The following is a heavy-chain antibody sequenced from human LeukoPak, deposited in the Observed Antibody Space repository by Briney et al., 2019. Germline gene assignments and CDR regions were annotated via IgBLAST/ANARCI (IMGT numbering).Heavy chain of an antibody. J-gene: IGHJ4*02. Sequence: GGSLRLSCAASGFTFSSYGMSWVRQAPGKGLEWVSAISGSGGSTYYADSMKGRFTISRDNSKNTLYLQMNSLRAEDTAVYYCAKGGSYYFDYFDYWGQGTLVTVSS. CDR2: ISGSGGST. D-gene: IGHD1-26*01. CDR1: GFTFSSYG. CDR3: AKGGSYYFDYFDY. V-gene: IGHV3-23*01.